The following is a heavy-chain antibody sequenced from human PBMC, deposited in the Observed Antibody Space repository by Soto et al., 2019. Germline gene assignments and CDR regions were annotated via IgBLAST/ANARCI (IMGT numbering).Heavy chain of an antibody. J-gene: IGHJ5*02. D-gene: IGHD3-3*01. Sequence: LRLSCAASGFTFSSYGMHWVRQAPGKGLEWVAVIWYDGSNKYYADSVKGRFTISRDNSKNTLYLQMNSLRAEDTAVYYCARDGPSPQYYDFWSGPWLPNWFDPWGQGTLVTVSS. V-gene: IGHV3-33*01. CDR1: GFTFSSYG. CDR3: ARDGPSPQYYDFWSGPWLPNWFDP. CDR2: IWYDGSNK.